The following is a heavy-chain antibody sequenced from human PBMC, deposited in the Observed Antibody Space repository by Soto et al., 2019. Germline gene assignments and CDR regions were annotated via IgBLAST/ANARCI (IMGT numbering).Heavy chain of an antibody. CDR2: INAGSGNT. CDR3: ARDTETLGPRANDALDI. J-gene: IGHJ3*02. D-gene: IGHD3-3*02. Sequence: ASVKVSCKATGYTFSAYAMNWVRQAPGQSLEWMGWINAGSGNTKYSQNFQGRVSITRDTSASTVYMELTGLTSEDTAVYYCARDTETLGPRANDALDIWGQGTMVTVSS. CDR1: GYTFSAYA. V-gene: IGHV1-3*01.